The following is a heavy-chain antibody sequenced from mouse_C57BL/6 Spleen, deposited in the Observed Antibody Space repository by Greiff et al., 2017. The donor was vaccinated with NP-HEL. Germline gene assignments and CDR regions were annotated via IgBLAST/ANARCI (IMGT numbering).Heavy chain of an antibody. Sequence: EVKLMESEGGLVQPGSSMKLSCTASGFTFSDYYMAWVRQVPEKGLEWVANINYDGSSTYYLDSLKSRFIISRDNAKNILYLQMSSLKSEDTATYYCARERYYGYYYAMDYWGQGTSVTVSS. CDR1: GFTFSDYY. CDR3: ARERYYGYYYAMDY. V-gene: IGHV5-16*01. D-gene: IGHD1-1*01. CDR2: INYDGSST. J-gene: IGHJ4*01.